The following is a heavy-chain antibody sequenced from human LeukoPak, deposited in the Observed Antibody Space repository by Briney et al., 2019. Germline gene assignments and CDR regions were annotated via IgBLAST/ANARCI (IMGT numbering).Heavy chain of an antibody. CDR2: ISASGGST. D-gene: IGHD6-6*01. V-gene: IGHV3-23*01. Sequence: GGSLRLSCAASGFTFNNYAMTWVRQAPGKGLEWVSAISASGGSTYYADSVRGRFTISRDNSKNTLYLQMSSLRAEDTAVYYCAKPRQQLVRYGLDVWGQGTTVIVSS. CDR3: AKPRQQLVRYGLDV. CDR1: GFTFNNYA. J-gene: IGHJ6*02.